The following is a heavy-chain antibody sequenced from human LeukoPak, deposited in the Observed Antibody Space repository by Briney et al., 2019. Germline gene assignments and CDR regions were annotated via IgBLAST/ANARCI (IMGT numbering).Heavy chain of an antibody. CDR1: GLTISRNW. CDR2: INQDGSAR. Sequence: GGSLRLSCAASGLTISRNWMSWVRQAPGKGLEWVANINQDGSARDYVDSVRGRFTISRDNPKNSLFLQMNSLRAEDTALYYCARHDCSSTSCSQSLDYWGRGTLVTVSS. D-gene: IGHD2-2*01. V-gene: IGHV3-7*01. CDR3: ARHDCSSTSCSQSLDY. J-gene: IGHJ4*02.